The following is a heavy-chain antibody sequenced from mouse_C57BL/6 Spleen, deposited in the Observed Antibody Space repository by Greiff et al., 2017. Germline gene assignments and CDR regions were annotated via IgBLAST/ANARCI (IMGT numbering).Heavy chain of an antibody. CDR2: INPYNGDT. CDR3: ARSGYSNYRFAY. J-gene: IGHJ3*01. D-gene: IGHD2-5*01. V-gene: IGHV1-20*01. CDR1: GYSFTGYF. Sequence: EVQLQQSGPELVKPGDSVKISCKASGYSFTGYFLNWVMQSLGKSLEWIGRINPYNGDTFYTQKFKGKATLTVDKSSSTAHMELRSLTSEDSAVYYCARSGYSNYRFAYWGQGTLVTVSA.